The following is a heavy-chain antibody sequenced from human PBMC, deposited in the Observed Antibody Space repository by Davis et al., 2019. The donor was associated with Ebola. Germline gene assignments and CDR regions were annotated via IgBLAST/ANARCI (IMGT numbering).Heavy chain of an antibody. J-gene: IGHJ4*02. CDR1: GFTFSGSA. CDR2: IRSKANSYAT. CDR3: TLTVTTIDY. D-gene: IGHD4-11*01. Sequence: GGSLRLSCAASGFTFSGSAMHWVPQASGNGLEWVGRIRSKANSYATAYAASVKGRFTISRDYSKNTAYLQMNSLKTEDTAVYYCTLTVTTIDYWGQGTLVTVSS. V-gene: IGHV3-73*01.